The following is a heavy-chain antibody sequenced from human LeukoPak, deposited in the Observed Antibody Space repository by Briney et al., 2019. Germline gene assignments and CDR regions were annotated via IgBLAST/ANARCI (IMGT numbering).Heavy chain of an antibody. CDR1: GGSISSGGYS. D-gene: IGHD3-22*01. V-gene: IGHV4-30-2*01. J-gene: IGHJ4*02. Sequence: PSETLSLTCAVSGGSISSGGYSWSWIRRPPGKGLEWIGYIYHSGSTYYNPSLKSRVTISVDRSKNQFSLKLSSVTAADTAVYYCARVQGDYDSSGYYSDYWGQGTLVTVSS. CDR3: ARVQGDYDSSGYYSDY. CDR2: IYHSGST.